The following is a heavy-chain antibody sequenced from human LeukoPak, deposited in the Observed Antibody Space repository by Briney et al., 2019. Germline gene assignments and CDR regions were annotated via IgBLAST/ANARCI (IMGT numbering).Heavy chain of an antibody. J-gene: IGHJ4*02. D-gene: IGHD2-21*01. Sequence: GRSLRLSCAASGFTFSSYGMHWVRQAPGKGLEWVAVISYDGSNKYYADSVEGRFTISRDNSKNTLYLQMNSLRAEDTAVYYCANSHMFDYWGQGTLVTVSS. CDR2: ISYDGSNK. CDR3: ANSHMFDY. CDR1: GFTFSSYG. V-gene: IGHV3-30*18.